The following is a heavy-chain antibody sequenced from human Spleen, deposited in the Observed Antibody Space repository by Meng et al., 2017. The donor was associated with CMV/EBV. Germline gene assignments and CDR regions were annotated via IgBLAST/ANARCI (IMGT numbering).Heavy chain of an antibody. Sequence: SGPTLVKPTQTLTLTCTFSGFSLTTGGVAVGWIRQPPGKALEWLAHIYGNGDKYYSTSLRSRLIITKDTSRNQVVLAMTNVDPMDTATYYCAHLDGTRWYYYDYWGQGTLVTVPQ. D-gene: IGHD5-24*01. V-gene: IGHV2-5*01. CDR3: AHLDGTRWYYYDY. CDR1: GFSLTTGGVA. J-gene: IGHJ4*02. CDR2: IYGNGDK.